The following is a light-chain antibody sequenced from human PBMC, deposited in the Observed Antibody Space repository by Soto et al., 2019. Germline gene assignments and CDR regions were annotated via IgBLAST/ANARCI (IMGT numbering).Light chain of an antibody. V-gene: IGKV3-15*01. CDR3: QQYNNWPQT. CDR2: GAS. CDR1: QSVSSN. Sequence: EIVMTQSPATLSVSPGERVTLSCRASQSVSSNLAWYQQKPGQAPRLLIYGASTRATGIPARSSGSGSGTEFTLTISSLQSEDLAVYYCQQYNNWPQTCGQGTKVDIK. J-gene: IGKJ1*01.